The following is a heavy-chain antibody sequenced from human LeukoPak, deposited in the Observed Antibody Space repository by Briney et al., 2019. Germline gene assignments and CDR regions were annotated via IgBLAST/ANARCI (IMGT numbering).Heavy chain of an antibody. CDR2: IGTDGSYI. V-gene: IGHV3-21*01. CDR3: ARKMKTGDRVGTFDI. J-gene: IGHJ3*02. Sequence: GGSLRLSCGASGFIFANYAMNWVRQAPMKGLEWVSSIGTDGSYIYYADSVQGRFTISRDNAKNSLYLQMNSLTAEDTAVYYCARKMKTGDRVGTFDIWGQGTMVTVSS. D-gene: IGHD1-1*01. CDR1: GFIFANYA.